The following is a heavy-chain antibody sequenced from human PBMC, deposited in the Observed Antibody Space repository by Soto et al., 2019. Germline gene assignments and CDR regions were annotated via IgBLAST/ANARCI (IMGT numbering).Heavy chain of an antibody. CDR2: IHFSGST. CDR3: ARVGRAWYGVFD. V-gene: IGHV4-59*01. Sequence: QVQLQESGPGLVKPSETLSLTCTVSGGSMNTNYWSWIRQPPGKALEWIGQIHFSGSTNYNPSLRSRVAISVDTSTNRFSVTMTSVTASDTAVYYCARVGRAWYGVFDWGQGTLFTVSS. J-gene: IGHJ4*02. D-gene: IGHD6-19*01. CDR1: GGSMNTNY.